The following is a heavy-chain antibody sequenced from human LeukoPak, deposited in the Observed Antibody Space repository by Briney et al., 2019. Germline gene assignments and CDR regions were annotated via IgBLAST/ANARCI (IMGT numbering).Heavy chain of an antibody. D-gene: IGHD3-3*01. CDR3: ATPRTYTYYDFWSGYPPFDY. J-gene: IGHJ4*02. V-gene: IGHV1-69*01. Sequence: GASVKVSCKASGGTFSSYAISWVRQAPGQGLEWMGGIIPIFGTANYAQKFQGRVTITADESTSTAYMELSSLRSEDTAVYYCATPRTYTYYDFWSGYPPFDYWGQGTLVTVSS. CDR1: GGTFSSYA. CDR2: IIPIFGTA.